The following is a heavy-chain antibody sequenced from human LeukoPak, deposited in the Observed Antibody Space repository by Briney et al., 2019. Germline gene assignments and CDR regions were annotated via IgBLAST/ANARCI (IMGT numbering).Heavy chain of an antibody. Sequence: SVKVSCKASGYTFTSYAMHWVRQAPGQRLEWMGWINAGNGNTKYSQKFQGRVTITRDRSASTAYMELSSLRSEDTAVYYCARALLKWELAPWFDYWGQGTLVTVSS. CDR1: GYTFTSYA. CDR3: ARALLKWELAPWFDY. D-gene: IGHD1-26*01. J-gene: IGHJ4*02. V-gene: IGHV1-3*01. CDR2: INAGNGNT.